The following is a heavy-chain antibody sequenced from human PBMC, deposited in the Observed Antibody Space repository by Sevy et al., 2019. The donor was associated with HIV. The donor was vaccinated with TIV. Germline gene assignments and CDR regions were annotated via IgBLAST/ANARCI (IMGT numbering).Heavy chain of an antibody. CDR3: ARVQATIVATIDYLDY. V-gene: IGHV3-7*01. Sequence: GGSLRLSCAASGFTFSSYWMSWVRQAPGKGLEWVANIKQDGSEKYYVDSVKGRFTISRDNAKNSLYLQMNSLRAEDTALYYCARVQATIVATIDYLDYWGQGTLVTVSS. J-gene: IGHJ4*02. CDR1: GFTFSSYW. CDR2: IKQDGSEK. D-gene: IGHD5-12*01.